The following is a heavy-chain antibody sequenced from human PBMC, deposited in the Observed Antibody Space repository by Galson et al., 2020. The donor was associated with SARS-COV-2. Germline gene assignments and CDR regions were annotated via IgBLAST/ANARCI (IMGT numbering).Heavy chain of an antibody. J-gene: IGHJ1*01. D-gene: IGHD6-6*01. V-gene: IGHV3-30*01. Sequence: GESLRISCAASGFPFSTYAMHWVRQAPGKGLEWVAAISYDGSYKHDVDSLKGRFTISRDNSKNTLYLQMNSLRPEDTAVYYCASSPSIAGSRTRFSFQHWGQGTLVTVSS. CDR3: ASSPSIAGSRTRFSFQH. CDR2: ISYDGSYK. CDR1: GFPFSTYA.